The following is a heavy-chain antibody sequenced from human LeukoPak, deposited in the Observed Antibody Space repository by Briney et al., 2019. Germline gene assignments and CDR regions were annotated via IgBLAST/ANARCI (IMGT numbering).Heavy chain of an antibody. J-gene: IGHJ4*02. CDR1: GFTFSSYG. CDR2: ISGSGGTT. CDR3: AKVRANRFASFDY. Sequence: GGSLRLSCAASGFTFSSYGMSWVRQAPGKGLEWVSGISGSGGTTYYADSVKGRFTISGDNSKITLYLQMNSLRAEDTAVYYCAKVRANRFASFDYWGQGTLVTVSS. V-gene: IGHV3-23*01. D-gene: IGHD1/OR15-1a*01.